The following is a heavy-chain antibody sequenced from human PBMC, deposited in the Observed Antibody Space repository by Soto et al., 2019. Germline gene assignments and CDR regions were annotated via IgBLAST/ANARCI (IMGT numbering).Heavy chain of an antibody. CDR2: ISYDGSNK. CDR1: GFTFSSYA. V-gene: IGHV3-30-3*01. D-gene: IGHD3-16*01. J-gene: IGHJ6*02. CDR3: ARDYDYVWGDYYYGMDV. Sequence: PGGSLRLSCAASGFTFSSYAMHWVRQAPGKGLEWVAVISYDGSNKYYADSVKGRFTISRDNSKNTLYLQMNSLRAEDTAVYYCARDYDYVWGDYYYGMDVWGQGTTVTVSS.